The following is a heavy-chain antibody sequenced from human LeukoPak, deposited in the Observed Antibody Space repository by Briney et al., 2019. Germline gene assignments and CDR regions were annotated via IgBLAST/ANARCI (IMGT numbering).Heavy chain of an antibody. CDR3: ARLAGMYYYDSSGPFDY. V-gene: IGHV1-69*13. CDR1: GGTFSSYA. D-gene: IGHD3-22*01. J-gene: IGHJ4*02. Sequence: ASVKVSCKASGGTFSSYAISWVRQAPGQGLEWMGGIIPIFGTANYAQKFRGRVTITADESTSTAYMELSSPRSEDTAVYYCARLAGMYYYDSSGPFDYWGQGTLVTVSS. CDR2: IIPIFGTA.